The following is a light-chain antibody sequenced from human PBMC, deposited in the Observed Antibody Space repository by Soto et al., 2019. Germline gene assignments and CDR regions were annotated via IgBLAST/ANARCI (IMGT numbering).Light chain of an antibody. CDR1: RDISDD. J-gene: IGKJ1*01. Sequence: AIQMTQSPSSLSASVGDRVTITCRASRDISDDLGWYQHRPGRAPQLLISAASRLQSGVPSRFSGSGSGADFTLTITSLQPEDCATYYCLQNFDYPRTFGQGTKVDIK. CDR2: AAS. V-gene: IGKV1-6*01. CDR3: LQNFDYPRT.